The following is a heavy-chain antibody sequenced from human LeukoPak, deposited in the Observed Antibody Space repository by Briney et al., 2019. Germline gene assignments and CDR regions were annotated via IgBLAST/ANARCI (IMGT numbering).Heavy chain of an antibody. J-gene: IGHJ5*02. D-gene: IGHD3-3*01. CDR2: IYTSGST. Sequence: PSETLSLTCTVSGGSISSYYWSWIRQPAGKGLEWIGRIYTSGSTNYNPSLKSRVTISVDTSKNQFSLKLSSVTAADTAVYYCASSYYDFWSGYQNWFDPWGQGTLVTVSS. CDR3: ASSYYDFWSGYQNWFDP. V-gene: IGHV4-4*07. CDR1: GGSISSYY.